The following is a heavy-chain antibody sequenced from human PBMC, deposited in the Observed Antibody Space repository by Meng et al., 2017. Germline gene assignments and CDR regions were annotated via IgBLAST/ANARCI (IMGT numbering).Heavy chain of an antibody. CDR1: GFSFSSHS. CDR2: MSSSGSYI. CDR3: ARERYSTSWFDYYNYGMDV. J-gene: IGHJ6*02. Sequence: GESLKISCAASGFSFSSHSMNWVRQAPGKGLEWVSLMSSSGSYIYYADSVKGRFTISRDNAKNSLHLQMNSLRVEDTAVYYCARERYSTSWFDYYNYGMDVWGQGTTVTVFS. D-gene: IGHD6-13*01. V-gene: IGHV3-21*01.